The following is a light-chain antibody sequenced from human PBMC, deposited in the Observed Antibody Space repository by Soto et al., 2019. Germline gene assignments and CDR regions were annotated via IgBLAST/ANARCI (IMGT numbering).Light chain of an antibody. CDR1: QSVSSNY. J-gene: IGKJ2*01. V-gene: IGKV3-20*01. CDR2: SAF. CDR3: QQYGRSPYT. Sequence: EIVLTQSPGTLSLSPGERATLSCGTSQSVSSNYLAWYQQKPGQAPRLLIYSAFTRPTGIPDRFSGSGSGTDFTLTISILEPEDFAVYYCQQYGRSPYTFGQGTKLEI.